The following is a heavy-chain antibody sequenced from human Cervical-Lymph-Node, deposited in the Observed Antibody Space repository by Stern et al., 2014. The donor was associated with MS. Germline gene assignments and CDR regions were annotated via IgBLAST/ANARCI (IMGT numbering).Heavy chain of an antibody. CDR1: GFTFDEYG. D-gene: IGHD4-17*01. V-gene: IGHV3-20*01. J-gene: IGHJ6*02. Sequence: EMQLVESGGGVVRPGGSLRLSCVVSGFTFDEYGMSWVRQVPGKGLEWVSGINWNGASSAYADSVKRRFTVSRDSAKNSLYLQMNRLTAEDTALYHCARAAHGDNDGPGFYYYGMDVCGQGTTVTVSS. CDR2: INWNGASS. CDR3: ARAAHGDNDGPGFYYYGMDV.